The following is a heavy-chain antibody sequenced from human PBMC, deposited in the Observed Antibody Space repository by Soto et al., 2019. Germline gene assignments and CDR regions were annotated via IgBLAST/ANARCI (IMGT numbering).Heavy chain of an antibody. V-gene: IGHV3-11*01. CDR2: ISSSGNSM. CDR1: GFTFSDHY. CDR3: ARRAASGRHFDH. J-gene: IGHJ4*02. D-gene: IGHD6-13*01. Sequence: QVQLVESGGGLVMPGESLRLSCAASGFTFSDHYMSWIRQAPGKGLEWVSYISSSGNSMYYADSVKGRCTVSRDNAENSLYLQMNSLRAEDTAVYYCARRAASGRHFDHWGQGTLVSVSS.